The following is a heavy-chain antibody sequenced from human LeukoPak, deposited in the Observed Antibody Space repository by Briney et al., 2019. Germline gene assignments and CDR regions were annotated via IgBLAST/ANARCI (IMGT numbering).Heavy chain of an antibody. D-gene: IGHD3-10*01. CDR3: VRDVGAVRGEVYFDY. Sequence: GGSLRLSCAASGFTFSSYGMHWVRLSPGKGLEWVSSITGSGPYMLYADSVKHRFTISRDNTKNLLYLEMNSLRAGDTAMYFCVRDVGAVRGEVYFDYWGQGTLVTVSS. CDR1: GFTFSSYG. V-gene: IGHV3-21*06. CDR2: ITGSGPYM. J-gene: IGHJ4*02.